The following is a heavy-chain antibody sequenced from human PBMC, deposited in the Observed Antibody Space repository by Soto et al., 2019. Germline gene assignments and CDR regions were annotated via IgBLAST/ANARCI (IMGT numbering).Heavy chain of an antibody. CDR1: GFSFSSYG. CDR2: ISYDGSFK. V-gene: IGHV3-30*18. D-gene: IGHD3-10*01. Sequence: QVQLVESGGGVVQPGRSLRLSCAASGFSFSSYGMHWVRQAPGKGLEWVAVISYDGSFKYYLDSVKGRFTFSRDNSKNTLYLQMNSLRPEDTAVYYCAKEREYYFGSATYYDDFKAFDVWGHGTMVTVSS. J-gene: IGHJ3*01. CDR3: AKEREYYFGSATYYDDFKAFDV.